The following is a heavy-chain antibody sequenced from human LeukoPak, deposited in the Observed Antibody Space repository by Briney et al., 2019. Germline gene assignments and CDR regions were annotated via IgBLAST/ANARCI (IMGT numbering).Heavy chain of an antibody. CDR2: IYYSGST. CDR3: AGHLPYSNYCYY. J-gene: IGHJ4*02. CDR1: GGSISSSSYY. V-gene: IGHV4-39*01. Sequence: SETLSLTCTVSGGSISSSSYYWGWIRQPPGKGLEWIASIYYSGSTYYNLSLKSRVTISVDTSKNQFSLKLSSVTAADTAVYYCAGHLPYSNYCYYWGQGTLVTVSS. D-gene: IGHD4-11*01.